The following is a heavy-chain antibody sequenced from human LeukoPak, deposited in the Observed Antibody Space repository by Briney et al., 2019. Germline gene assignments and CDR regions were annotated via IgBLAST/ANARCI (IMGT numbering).Heavy chain of an antibody. D-gene: IGHD1-1*01. J-gene: IGHJ4*02. Sequence: PGGSLRLSCAASGFTFSNAWMNWMGWVRQAPGKGLEWVGLTKIKTDDGTPDYAALVKGRFTISRDDSKNTVYLEMNSLETEDTPVYYSISGGGTADYWGQGTLVSVSS. CDR3: ISGGGTADY. CDR1: GFTFSNAW. V-gene: IGHV3-15*01. CDR2: TKIKTDDGTP.